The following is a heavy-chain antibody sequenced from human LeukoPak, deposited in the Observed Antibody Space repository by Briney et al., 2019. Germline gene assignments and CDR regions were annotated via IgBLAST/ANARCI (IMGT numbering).Heavy chain of an antibody. CDR3: ARDLYCGSGGNWFDP. CDR2: IIPILGIA. J-gene: IGHJ5*02. CDR1: GGTFSSYA. Sequence: GASVKVSCKASGGTFSSYAISWVRQAPGQGLEWMGRIIPILGIANYAQKFQGRVTITADKSTSTAYMELSSLRSEDTAVYYCARDLYCGSGGNWFDPWGQGTLVTVSS. D-gene: IGHD3-10*01. V-gene: IGHV1-69*04.